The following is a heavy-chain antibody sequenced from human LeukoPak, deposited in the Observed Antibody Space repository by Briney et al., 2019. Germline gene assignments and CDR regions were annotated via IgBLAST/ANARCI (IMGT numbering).Heavy chain of an antibody. J-gene: IGHJ5*02. CDR2: IYYSGST. V-gene: IGHV4-31*03. CDR1: GGSISSGGYY. D-gene: IGHD1-7*01. Sequence: SETLSLTCTVSGGSISSGGYYWSWIRQHPGKGLEWIGYIYYSGSTYYNPSLKSRVTISVDTSKNQFSLNLSSVTAADTAVYYCASITGTTRWFDPWGQGTLVTVSS. CDR3: ASITGTTRWFDP.